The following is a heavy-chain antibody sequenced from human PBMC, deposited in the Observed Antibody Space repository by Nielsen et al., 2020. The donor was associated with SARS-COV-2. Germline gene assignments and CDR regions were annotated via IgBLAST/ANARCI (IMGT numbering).Heavy chain of an antibody. V-gene: IGHV3-7*03. Sequence: GESLKISCAASGFTFSSYWMSWVRQAPGKGLEWVANIKQDGSEKYYVDSVEGRFTISRDNAKNSLYLQMNSLRAEDTAVYYCASTSYYDFWSGYYSPYYYMDVWGKGTTVTVSS. CDR1: GFTFSSYW. D-gene: IGHD3-3*01. J-gene: IGHJ6*03. CDR2: IKQDGSEK. CDR3: ASTSYYDFWSGYYSPYYYMDV.